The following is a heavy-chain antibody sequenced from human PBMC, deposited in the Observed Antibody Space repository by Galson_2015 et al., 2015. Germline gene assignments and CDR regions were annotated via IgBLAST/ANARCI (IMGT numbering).Heavy chain of an antibody. CDR2: ISSSSSYI. D-gene: IGHD6-19*01. Sequence: SLRLSCAASGFTVSSYSMNWVRQAPGKGLEWVSSISSSSSYIYYADSVKGRFTISRDNAKNSLYLQMNSLRAEDTAVYYCAIDSSGWNYYYYGMDVWGQGTTVTVSS. CDR3: AIDSSGWNYYYYGMDV. J-gene: IGHJ6*02. V-gene: IGHV3-21*01. CDR1: GFTVSSYS.